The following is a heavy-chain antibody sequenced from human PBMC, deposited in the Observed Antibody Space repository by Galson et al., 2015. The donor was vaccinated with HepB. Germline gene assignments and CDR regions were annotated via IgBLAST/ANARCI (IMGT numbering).Heavy chain of an antibody. D-gene: IGHD4/OR15-4a*01. J-gene: IGHJ4*02. Sequence: SLRLSCAAPGFSFSGSAMHWVRQASGKGLEWVGLIRSKAKSYETVYAASVKGRFTISRDDSKNTAYLQMNNLKSEDTAVYYCSCWHFPMTSVLTAWGQGTLVTVSS. CDR1: GFSFSGSA. CDR3: SCWHFPMTSVLTA. CDR2: IRSKAKSYET. V-gene: IGHV3-73*01.